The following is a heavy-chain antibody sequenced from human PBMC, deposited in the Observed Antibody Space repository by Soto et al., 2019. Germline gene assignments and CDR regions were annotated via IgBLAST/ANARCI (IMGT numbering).Heavy chain of an antibody. D-gene: IGHD3-3*01. Sequence: GSLRLSCAASGFTFSSYGMHWVRQAPGKGLEWVAVIWYDGSNKYYADSVKGRFTISRDNSKNTLYLQMNSLRAEDTAVYYCARDRDFWSGYYIPWLYGMDVWGQGTTVTVSS. CDR1: GFTFSSYG. CDR3: ARDRDFWSGYYIPWLYGMDV. V-gene: IGHV3-33*01. CDR2: IWYDGSNK. J-gene: IGHJ6*02.